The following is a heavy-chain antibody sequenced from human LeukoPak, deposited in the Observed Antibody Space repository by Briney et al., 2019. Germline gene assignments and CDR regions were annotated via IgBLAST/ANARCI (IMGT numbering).Heavy chain of an antibody. J-gene: IGHJ6*03. CDR1: GGSISSGGYS. D-gene: IGHD2-2*02. Sequence: SQTLSLTCAVSGGSISSGGYSWSWIRQPPGKGLEWIGYIYHSGSTYYNPSLKSRVTISVDRSKNQFSLKLSSVTAADTAVYYCARSGEDIVVVPAAIPGYMDVWGKGTTVTVSS. CDR2: IYHSGST. V-gene: IGHV4-30-2*01. CDR3: ARSGEDIVVVPAAIPGYMDV.